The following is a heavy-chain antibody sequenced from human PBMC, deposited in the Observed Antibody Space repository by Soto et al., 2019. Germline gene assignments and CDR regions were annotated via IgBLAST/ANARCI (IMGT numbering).Heavy chain of an antibody. Sequence: ASVKFSCKASGFTFTSSAMQWVRQARGQRLEWIGWIVVGSGNTNYAQKFQERVTITRGMSTSTAYMELSSLRSEDTAVYYCAAFRIEGTIYYFDYWGQGTLVTVSS. J-gene: IGHJ4*02. CDR2: IVVGSGNT. CDR3: AAFRIEGTIYYFDY. D-gene: IGHD3-3*01. V-gene: IGHV1-58*02. CDR1: GFTFTSSA.